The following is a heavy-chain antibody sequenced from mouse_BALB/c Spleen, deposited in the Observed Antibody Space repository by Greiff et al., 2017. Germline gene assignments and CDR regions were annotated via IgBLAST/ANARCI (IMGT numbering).Heavy chain of an antibody. CDR3: ARTYDGYYYWYFDV. J-gene: IGHJ1*01. CDR1: GYTFTSYV. D-gene: IGHD2-3*01. V-gene: IGHV1-14*01. CDR2: INPYNDGT. Sequence: EVQLQQSGPELVKPGASVKMSCKASGYTFTSYVMHWVKQKPGQGLEWIGYINPYNDGTKYNEKFKGKATLTSDKSSSTAYMELSSLTSEDSAVYYCARTYDGYYYWYFDVWGAGTTVTVSS.